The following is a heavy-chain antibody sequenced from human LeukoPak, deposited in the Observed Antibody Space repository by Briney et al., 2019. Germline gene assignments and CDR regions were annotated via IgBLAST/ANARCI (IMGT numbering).Heavy chain of an antibody. CDR2: INHSGST. J-gene: IGHJ5*02. V-gene: IGHV4-34*01. CDR3: ASRRPNLVVQSKNWFDP. CDR1: GGSFSGYY. D-gene: IGHD2-15*01. Sequence: SETLSLTCAVYGGSFSGYYWSWIRQPPGKGLEWIGEINHSGSTNYNPSLKSRVTISVDTSKNQFSLKLSSVTAADTAVYYCASRRPNLVVQSKNWFDPWGQGTLVTVSS.